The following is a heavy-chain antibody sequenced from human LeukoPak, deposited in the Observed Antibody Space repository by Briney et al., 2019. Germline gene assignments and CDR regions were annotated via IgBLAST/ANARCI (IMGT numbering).Heavy chain of an antibody. Sequence: GGSLRLSCAASGFTFIDYDMHWVRQVLGKGLEWVSAISIRGDTHYSGSVKGRFTISRENAESSLYLQMNSLRAEDTAVYYCARGGIQVSGIDEFDYWGQGTLVTVSS. CDR3: ARGGIQVSGIDEFDY. V-gene: IGHV3-13*01. CDR1: GFTFIDYD. J-gene: IGHJ4*02. CDR2: ISIRGDT. D-gene: IGHD6-19*01.